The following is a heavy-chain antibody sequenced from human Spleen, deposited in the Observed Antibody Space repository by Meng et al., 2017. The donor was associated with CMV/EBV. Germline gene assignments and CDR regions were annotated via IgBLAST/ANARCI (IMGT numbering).Heavy chain of an antibody. CDR2: IYTSGST. D-gene: IGHD2-2*01. CDR3: ASQRY. CDR1: GGSIISYY. J-gene: IGHJ4*02. Sequence: QAQTQPWGAGLVMPSAPLSLTVTVSGGSIISYYWSWIRPPAGKGLEWIGRIYTSGSTNYNPSLKSRVTMSVDTSKNQFSLKLSSVTAADTAVYYCASQRYWGQGTLVTVSS. V-gene: IGHV4-4*07.